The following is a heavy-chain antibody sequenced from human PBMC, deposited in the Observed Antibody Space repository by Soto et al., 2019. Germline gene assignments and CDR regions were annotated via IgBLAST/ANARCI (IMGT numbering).Heavy chain of an antibody. CDR2: VYWDDDQ. CDR1: GFPLSTSGVG. CDR3: AHAYGSGSWVRTAFDI. J-gene: IGHJ3*02. D-gene: IGHD3-10*01. Sequence: QITLKESGPTLVIPTQTLTLTCTFSGFPLSTSGVGVGWIRQPPGKALEWLALVYWDDDQRYSPSRKYRLTITKDTSKNQVVLTMTKMDPVDTATYYCAHAYGSGSWVRTAFDIWGQGTMVTVSS. V-gene: IGHV2-5*02.